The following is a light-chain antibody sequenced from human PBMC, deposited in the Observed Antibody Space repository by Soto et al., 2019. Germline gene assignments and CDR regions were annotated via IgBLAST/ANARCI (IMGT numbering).Light chain of an antibody. CDR2: GAS. V-gene: IGKV3-20*01. J-gene: IGKJ2*01. Sequence: EIVLTQSPGTLSLSPGERATLSCRASQSVYNNYLAWYQQKPGQTPRLLVNGASNRATGIPDRFSGGGSGTDFTLTIGSLEREDFAVYYCQQYGLPPHSFGQGTRVEIK. CDR3: QQYGLPPHS. CDR1: QSVYNNY.